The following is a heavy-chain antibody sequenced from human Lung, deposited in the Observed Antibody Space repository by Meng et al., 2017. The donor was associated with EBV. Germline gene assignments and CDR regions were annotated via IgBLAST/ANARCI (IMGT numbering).Heavy chain of an antibody. CDR2: IYYTGSS. V-gene: IGHV4-31*03. J-gene: IGHJ4*02. CDR1: GGSVISGGYY. D-gene: IGHD3-10*01. CDR3: ANAGRFGESLGDY. Sequence: QVQLQESVPGLVPPSQIPSLTCTVSGGSVISGGYYLSWIRQQPGKGPEWIGYIYYTGSSFYNPSLKSRVTISVDTSKNQLSLNLSSVTAADTAVYYCANAGRFGESLGDYWGQGILVTVSS.